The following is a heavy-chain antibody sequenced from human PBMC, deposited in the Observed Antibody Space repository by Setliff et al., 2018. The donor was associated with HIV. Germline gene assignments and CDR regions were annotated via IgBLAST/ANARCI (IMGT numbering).Heavy chain of an antibody. D-gene: IGHD3-10*01. CDR2: VYASAYS. CDR1: GDSIGDYY. V-gene: IGHV4-4*07. Sequence: PSETLSLTCTVSGDSIGDYYWNWIRQHAGKGLEWIGRVYASAYSNYNPSLKSRVTMSVDTSQHQFTLKLRSVNAADTAVYYCARDWVTRSNYYGSGSPWYFDFWGRGSLVTVSS. CDR3: ARDWVTRSNYYGSGSPWYFDF. J-gene: IGHJ2*01.